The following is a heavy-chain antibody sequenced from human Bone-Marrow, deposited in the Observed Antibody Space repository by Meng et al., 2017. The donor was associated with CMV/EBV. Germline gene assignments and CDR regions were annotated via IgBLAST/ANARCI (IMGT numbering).Heavy chain of an antibody. Sequence: ASVKVSCKASGYTFTGYYMHWVRQAPGQGLEWMGWINPNSGGTNYAQKFQGRVTMTRDTSISTAYMELSRLRSDDTAVYYCAREPRIAAAGTKTGGYYYGMDVWGQGTTVTFSS. D-gene: IGHD6-13*01. V-gene: IGHV1-2*02. CDR2: INPNSGGT. CDR3: AREPRIAAAGTKTGGYYYGMDV. CDR1: GYTFTGYY. J-gene: IGHJ6*02.